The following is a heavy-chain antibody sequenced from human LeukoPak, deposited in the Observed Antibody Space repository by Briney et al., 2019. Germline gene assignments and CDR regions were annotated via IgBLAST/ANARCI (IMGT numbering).Heavy chain of an antibody. CDR3: ARYYDYVWGSYPHHRWFDP. D-gene: IGHD3-16*02. CDR2: ISAYNGNT. V-gene: IGHV1-18*01. J-gene: IGHJ5*02. CDR1: GYTFTSYG. Sequence: ASVKVSCKASGYTFTSYGISWVRQAPGQGLEWMGWISAYNGNTNYAQKLQGRVTMTTDTSTSTAYMELRSLRSEDTAVYYCARYYDYVWGSYPHHRWFDPWGQGTLVTVSS.